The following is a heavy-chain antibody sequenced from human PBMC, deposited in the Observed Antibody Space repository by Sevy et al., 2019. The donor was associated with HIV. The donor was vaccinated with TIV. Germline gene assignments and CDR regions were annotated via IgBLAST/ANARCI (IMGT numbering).Heavy chain of an antibody. Sequence: GGSLRLSCAASGFTFSSYGMHWVRQAPGKGLGWVAIIWYDGSNKKYADSVKGRFSISRDNSKNTLYLQMNSLRAEDTAVYYCAREGIAVAGIGYYFDYWGQGTLVTVSS. CDR1: GFTFSSYG. CDR3: AREGIAVAGIGYYFDY. V-gene: IGHV3-33*01. CDR2: IWYDGSNK. D-gene: IGHD6-19*01. J-gene: IGHJ4*02.